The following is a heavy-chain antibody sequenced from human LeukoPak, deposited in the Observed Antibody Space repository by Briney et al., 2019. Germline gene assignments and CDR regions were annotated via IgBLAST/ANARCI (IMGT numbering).Heavy chain of an antibody. CDR2: IYYSGST. J-gene: IGHJ4*02. Sequence: SETLSLTCTVSGGSISSSSYYWGWIRQPPGKGLEWIVSIYYSGSTYYNPSLKSRITISVDTSKNQFSLKLSSVTAADTAVYYCARGPGYDILTGYYAIDYWGQGTLVTVSS. D-gene: IGHD3-9*01. V-gene: IGHV4-39*07. CDR3: ARGPGYDILTGYYAIDY. CDR1: GGSISSSSYY.